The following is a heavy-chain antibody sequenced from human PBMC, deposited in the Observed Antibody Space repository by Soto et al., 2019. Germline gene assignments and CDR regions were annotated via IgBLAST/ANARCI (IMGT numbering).Heavy chain of an antibody. D-gene: IGHD2-21*01. CDR3: ASCPIYGGDSYFAY. J-gene: IGHJ4*02. CDR2: INPDTGTT. V-gene: IGHV1-46*01. Sequence: QVQLVQSGAEVRKPGASVKLSCQASGYTFTHYYIHWVRQAPGQGLEWLGIINPDTGTTSYAHTFQGRVPLTTDTAASTVYLELSGLAAEDTAVYYCASCPIYGGDSYFAYWGQGTLVTVSS. CDR1: GYTFTHYY.